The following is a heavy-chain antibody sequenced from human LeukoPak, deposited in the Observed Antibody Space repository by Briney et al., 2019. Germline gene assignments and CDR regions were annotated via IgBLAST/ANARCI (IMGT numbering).Heavy chain of an antibody. V-gene: IGHV3-30*03. Sequence: GGSLRLACAASGFTFSSYGMHWVRQAPGKGLEWVAVISYDGSNKYYADSVKGRFTISRDNSKNTLYLQMNSLRAEDTAVYYCARKGIAVAGLYYYYGMDVWGQGTTVTVSS. CDR3: ARKGIAVAGLYYYYGMDV. CDR2: ISYDGSNK. CDR1: GFTFSSYG. J-gene: IGHJ6*02. D-gene: IGHD6-19*01.